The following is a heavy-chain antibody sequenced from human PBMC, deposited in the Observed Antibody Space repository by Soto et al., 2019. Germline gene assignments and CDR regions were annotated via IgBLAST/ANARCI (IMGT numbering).Heavy chain of an antibody. V-gene: IGHV1-69*01. CDR2: IIPIFGTA. CDR1: GGTFSSYA. Sequence: QVQLVQSGAEVKKPGSSVKVSCKASGGTFSSYAISWVRQAPGQGLEWMGGIIPIFGTANRAQKFQARVTITAEESKSTAYMELSSLRSEDTAVYYCARDWRGYSVYGPPPGSKGWFDPWGQGTLVTVSS. J-gene: IGHJ5*02. D-gene: IGHD5-12*01. CDR3: ARDWRGYSVYGPPPGSKGWFDP.